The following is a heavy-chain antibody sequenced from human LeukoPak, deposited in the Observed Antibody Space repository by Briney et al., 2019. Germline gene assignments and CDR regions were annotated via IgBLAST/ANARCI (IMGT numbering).Heavy chain of an antibody. D-gene: IGHD3-22*01. V-gene: IGHV3-74*01. J-gene: IGHJ3*02. CDR1: GFTFSKFW. CDR2: IKSDGSST. Sequence: GGSLRLSCAASGFTFSKFWMHWVRQAPGKGLVWVSRIKSDGSSTNYADSVKGRFTISRDNAKNTLYLQMNSLRAEDTAVYYCGRAVDYYDSSGWIWGRGTMVTVSS. CDR3: GRAVDYYDSSGWI.